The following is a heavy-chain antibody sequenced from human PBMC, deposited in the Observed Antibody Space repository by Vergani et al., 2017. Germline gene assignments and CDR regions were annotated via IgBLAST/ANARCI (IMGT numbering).Heavy chain of an antibody. CDR2: ISYDGSNK. Sequence: QVQLVESGGGVVQPGRSLRLSCAASGFTFSSYAMHWVRQAPGKGLEWVAVISYDGSNKYYADSVKGLFTISRDNSKNTLYLQMNSLRAEDTAVYYCARDPRSSWYEGDYWGQGTLVTVSS. CDR3: ARDPRSSWYEGDY. CDR1: GFTFSSYA. D-gene: IGHD6-13*01. J-gene: IGHJ4*02. V-gene: IGHV3-30-3*01.